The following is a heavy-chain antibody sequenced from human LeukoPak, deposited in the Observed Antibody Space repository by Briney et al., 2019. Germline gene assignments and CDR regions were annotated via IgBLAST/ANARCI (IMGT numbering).Heavy chain of an antibody. Sequence: GGPLRLSCAASGFTFSSYSMHWVREAPGKGLEWVSSISSSSSYIYYADSVKGRFTISRDNAKNSLYLQMNSLGAEDTAVYYCARKDGYSPVAAGGYCDYWGQGTLVTVSS. CDR1: GFTFSSYS. D-gene: IGHD5-24*01. CDR2: ISSSSSYI. CDR3: ARKDGYSPVAAGGYCDY. J-gene: IGHJ4*02. V-gene: IGHV3-21*01.